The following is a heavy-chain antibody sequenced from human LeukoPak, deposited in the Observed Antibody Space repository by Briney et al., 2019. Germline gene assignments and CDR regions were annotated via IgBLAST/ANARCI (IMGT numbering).Heavy chain of an antibody. V-gene: IGHV3-74*01. CDR2: ISSDGSDT. J-gene: IGHJ4*02. CDR3: ARDQTQTGPTTVDH. Sequence: GSLRLSCVASGFSFSSYWMHWVRQDPGKGLMWVARISSDGSDTKYGDSVKGRFTISRDNAKNTLYLQMNSLRAEDTAVYYCARDQTQTGPTTVDHWGQGTQVTVSS. D-gene: IGHD1-14*01. CDR1: GFSFSSYW.